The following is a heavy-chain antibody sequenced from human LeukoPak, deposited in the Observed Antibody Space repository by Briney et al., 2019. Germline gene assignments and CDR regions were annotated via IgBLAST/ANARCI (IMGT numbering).Heavy chain of an antibody. V-gene: IGHV1-2*02. Sequence: ASVKVSCKASGYTFTSYAIHWVRQAPGQGLEWMGWITASGGTNYPQKFQGRVAITWDTSITTAYMDLSRLTSDDTAVYYCARDRYGDGFAHLDSWGQGALVTVSS. CDR2: ITASGGT. J-gene: IGHJ4*02. CDR1: GYTFTSYA. D-gene: IGHD5-24*01. CDR3: ARDRYGDGFAHLDS.